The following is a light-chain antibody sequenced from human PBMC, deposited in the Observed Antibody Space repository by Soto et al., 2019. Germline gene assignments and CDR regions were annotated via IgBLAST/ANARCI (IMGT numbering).Light chain of an antibody. V-gene: IGKV3-20*01. CDR2: AAS. J-gene: IGKJ2*01. CDR3: QQYCSSPYT. CDR1: QRLSSSY. Sequence: EIVLTQSPGTLSLSPGDRATLSCRASQRLSSSYLAWYQQKPGQAPRLLIYAASSRATGIPDRFSGSGSGTEFSLTINKLEPEDLAVYYCQQYCSSPYTFGQGTKLEV.